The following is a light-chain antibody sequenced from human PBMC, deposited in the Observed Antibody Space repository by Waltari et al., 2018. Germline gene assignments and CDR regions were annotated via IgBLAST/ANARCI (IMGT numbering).Light chain of an antibody. V-gene: IGLV2-23*03. Sequence: QSALTQPASVSGSPGQSITISCTGTSSAVGSYNLVPWYQQDPGKAPKLSIYEGSKRPSGLSNRFSVSKSGNTASLTISGLQAEDEADYYCCSYAGSSTFVVFGGGTKLTVL. CDR1: SSAVGSYNL. CDR2: EGS. CDR3: CSYAGSSTFVV. J-gene: IGLJ2*01.